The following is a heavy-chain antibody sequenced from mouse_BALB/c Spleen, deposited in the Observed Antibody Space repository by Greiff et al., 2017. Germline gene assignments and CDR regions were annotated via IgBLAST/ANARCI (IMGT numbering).Heavy chain of an antibody. CDR3: ARGYYRYVGYAMDY. Sequence: EVMLVESGAELVKPGASVKLSCTASGFNIKDTYMHWVKQRPEQGLEWIGRIDPANGNTKYDPKFQGKATITADTSSNTAYLQLSSLTSEDTAVYYCARGYYRYVGYAMDYWGQGTSVTVSS. CDR2: IDPANGNT. CDR1: GFNIKDTY. D-gene: IGHD2-14*01. J-gene: IGHJ4*01. V-gene: IGHV14-3*02.